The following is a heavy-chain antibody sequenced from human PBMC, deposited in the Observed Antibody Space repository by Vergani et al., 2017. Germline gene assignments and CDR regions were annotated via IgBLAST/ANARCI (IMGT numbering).Heavy chain of an antibody. J-gene: IGHJ4*02. CDR3: ARLSIAAAGFSFYY. CDR2: IYYSGST. D-gene: IGHD6-13*01. V-gene: IGHV4-59*01. Sequence: QVQLQESGPGLVKPSETLSLTRTVPGGSISSYYWSWIRQPPGKGLEWIGYIYYSGSTNYNPSLKSRVTISVDTSKNQFSLKLSSVTAADTAVYYCARLSIAAAGFSFYYWGQGTLVTVSS. CDR1: GGSISSYY.